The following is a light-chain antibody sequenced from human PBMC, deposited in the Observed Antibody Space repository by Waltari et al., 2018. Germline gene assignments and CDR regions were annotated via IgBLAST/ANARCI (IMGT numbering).Light chain of an antibody. J-gene: IGLJ3*02. V-gene: IGLV1-51*01. Sequence: QSVLTQPPSVSAAPGQKVTISCSGSSSNIGNNYVSWYQQLPGTAPKLLIYDTYTRPSGIPDLFAGSKSGTSSTLGITGLQTGDEADYYCGTWDSSLSAGVFGGGTKLTVL. CDR3: GTWDSSLSAGV. CDR1: SSNIGNNY. CDR2: DTY.